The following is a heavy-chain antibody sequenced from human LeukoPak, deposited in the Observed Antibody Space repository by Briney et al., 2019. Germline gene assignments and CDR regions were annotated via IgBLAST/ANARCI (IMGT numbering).Heavy chain of an antibody. D-gene: IGHD2-21*02. V-gene: IGHV3-48*03. CDR1: GFTFSSYE. CDR2: ISSSGSTI. Sequence: GGSLRLSCAASGFTFSSYEMNWVRQAPGKGLEWVSYISSSGSTIYYADSVKGRFTISRDNAKNSLYLQMNSLRAEDTAVYYCARDTDQYCGRDCYVDYWGQGTLVTVSS. J-gene: IGHJ4*02. CDR3: ARDTDQYCGRDCYVDY.